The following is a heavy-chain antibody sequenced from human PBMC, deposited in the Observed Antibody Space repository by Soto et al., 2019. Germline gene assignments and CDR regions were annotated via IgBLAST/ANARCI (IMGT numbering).Heavy chain of an antibody. CDR1: GFTFSSYA. CDR2: ISGSGGST. V-gene: IGHV3-23*01. D-gene: IGHD2-21*02. J-gene: IGHJ5*02. Sequence: GGSLRLSCAASGFTFSSYAMSWFRQAPGKGLEWVSAISGSGGSTYYADSVKGRFTISRDNSKNTLYLQMNSLRAEDTAVYYCAKDRARGAIVVVTATTYNWFDPWGQGTLVTVSS. CDR3: AKDRARGAIVVVTATTYNWFDP.